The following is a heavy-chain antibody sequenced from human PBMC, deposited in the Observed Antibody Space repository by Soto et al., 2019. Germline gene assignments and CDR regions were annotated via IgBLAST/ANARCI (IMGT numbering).Heavy chain of an antibody. CDR3: AIVDNYVTHTPQDV. V-gene: IGHV1-18*01. D-gene: IGHD3-16*01. Sequence: QVQLLQSGDAVRKHGSSVKVSCKASGYIFVNYGIAWVRQAPGQGLAWMGWISPYSVNTHYASTVQGRLTMTTDTSTRKAYMDLGSMTSDDTDVYYCAIVDNYVTHTPQDVWCQGTTVTVSS. J-gene: IGHJ6*02. CDR2: ISPYSVNT. CDR1: GYIFVNYG.